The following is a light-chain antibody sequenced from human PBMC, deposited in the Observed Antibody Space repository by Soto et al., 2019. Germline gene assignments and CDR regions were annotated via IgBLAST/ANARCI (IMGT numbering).Light chain of an antibody. J-gene: IGKJ3*01. CDR3: QQRSNWPPIT. V-gene: IGKV3-11*01. CDR2: DAS. Sequence: EIVLTQSPATLSLSPGERATLSCRASQSVSSYLAWYQQKPGQAPGLLIYDASNRATGIPARFSGSGSGTDFTLTISSLEPEDFAVNYCQQRSNWPPITFGPGTKVDIK. CDR1: QSVSSY.